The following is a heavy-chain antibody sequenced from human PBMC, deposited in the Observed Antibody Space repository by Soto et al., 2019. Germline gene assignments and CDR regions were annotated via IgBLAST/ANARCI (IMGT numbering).Heavy chain of an antibody. J-gene: IGHJ5*02. CDR1: GYTFTGYY. Sequence: GASVKVSCKASGYTFTGYYMHWVRQAPGQGLEWMGWINPNSGGTNYAQKFQGRVTMTRDTSISTAYMELSRLRSDDTAVYYCARDPRVLVVVVAAYRGDWFGPWGQGTLVTVSS. V-gene: IGHV1-2*02. CDR2: INPNSGGT. D-gene: IGHD2-15*01. CDR3: ARDPRVLVVVVAAYRGDWFGP.